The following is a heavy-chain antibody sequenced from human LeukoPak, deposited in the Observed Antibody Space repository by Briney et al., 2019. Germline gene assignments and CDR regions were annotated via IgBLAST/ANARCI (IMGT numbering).Heavy chain of an antibody. CDR3: ARAGSGSGWYFDY. V-gene: IGHV1-18*01. CDR1: GYDFTSVG. D-gene: IGHD6-19*01. Sequence: ASVKVSCKASGYDFTSVGITWVRQAPGQGLEWMGWISPYNGNTRYVQKLQGRVTMTTDTSTSTAYLELRSLRFDDTAVYYCARAGSGSGWYFDYWGQGTLVTVSS. J-gene: IGHJ4*02. CDR2: ISPYNGNT.